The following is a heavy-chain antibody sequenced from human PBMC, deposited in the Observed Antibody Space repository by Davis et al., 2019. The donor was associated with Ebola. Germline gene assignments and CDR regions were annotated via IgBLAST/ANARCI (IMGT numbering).Heavy chain of an antibody. Sequence: GESLKISCKGSGYGFSSYWIAWVRQVPGKGLEWMGIIYPGDSDTIYSPSFQGQVTISVDKSIDTAYLQWSGVEASDTAMYYCARRTSKYTSSWYVFDYWGQGTLVTVSS. CDR3: ARRTSKYTSSWYVFDY. V-gene: IGHV5-51*01. CDR2: IYPGDSDT. CDR1: GYGFSSYW. D-gene: IGHD6-13*01. J-gene: IGHJ4*01.